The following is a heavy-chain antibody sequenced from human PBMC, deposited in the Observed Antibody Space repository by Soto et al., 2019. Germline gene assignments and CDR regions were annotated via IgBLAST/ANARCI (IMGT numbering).Heavy chain of an antibody. D-gene: IGHD2-2*01. CDR2: IYYSGST. J-gene: IGHJ3*02. CDR1: GGSISSGGYY. CDR3: AIERGGSSTSCYVGGSGCSAFDI. Sequence: SETLSLTCTVSGGSISSGGYYWSWIRQHPGKGLEWIGYIYYSGSTYYNPSLKSRVTISVDTSKNQFSLKLSSVTAADTAVYCCAIERGGSSTSCYVGGSGCSAFDIWGQGTMVTVSS. V-gene: IGHV4-31*03.